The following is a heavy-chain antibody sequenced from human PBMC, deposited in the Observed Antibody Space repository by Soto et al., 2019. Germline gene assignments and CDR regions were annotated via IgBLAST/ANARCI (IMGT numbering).Heavy chain of an antibody. D-gene: IGHD6-13*01. J-gene: IGHJ4*02. Sequence: SETLSLTCTVSGGSISSYYWSWIRQPPGKGLEWIGYIYYSGSTNYNPSLKSRVTISVDTSKNQFSLKLSSVTAADTAVYYCAGGAAAGTFPLDYWGQGTLVTVS. CDR3: AGGAAAGTFPLDY. CDR1: GGSISSYY. CDR2: IYYSGST. V-gene: IGHV4-59*01.